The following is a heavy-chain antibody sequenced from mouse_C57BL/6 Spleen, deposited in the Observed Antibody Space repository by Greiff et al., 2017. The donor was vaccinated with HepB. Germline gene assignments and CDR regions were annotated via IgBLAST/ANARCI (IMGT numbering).Heavy chain of an antibody. J-gene: IGHJ2*01. V-gene: IGHV3-6*01. CDR3: ATTVVAPYYFDY. D-gene: IGHD1-1*01. CDR2: ISYDGSN. CDR1: GYSITSGYY. Sequence: EVKLQESGPGLVKPSQSLSLTCSVTGYSITSGYYWNWIRQFPGNKLEWMGYISYDGSNNYNPSLKNRISITRDTSKNQFFLKLNSVTTEDTATYYCATTVVAPYYFDYWGQGTTLTVSS.